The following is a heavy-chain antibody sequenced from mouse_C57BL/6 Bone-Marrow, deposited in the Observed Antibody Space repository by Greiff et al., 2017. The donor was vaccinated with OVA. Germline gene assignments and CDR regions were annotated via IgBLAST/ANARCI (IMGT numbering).Heavy chain of an antibody. J-gene: IGHJ4*01. Sequence: QVQLQQSGAELVRPGTSVKVSCKASGYAFTNYLIEWVKQRPGQGLEWIGVINPGSGGTNYNEKFKGKATLTADKSSSTAYMQLSSLTSEDSAVYYCGIYYGNYWYAMDYWGQGTSVTVSS. CDR1: GYAFTNYL. D-gene: IGHD2-1*01. CDR3: GIYYGNYWYAMDY. V-gene: IGHV1-54*01. CDR2: INPGSGGT.